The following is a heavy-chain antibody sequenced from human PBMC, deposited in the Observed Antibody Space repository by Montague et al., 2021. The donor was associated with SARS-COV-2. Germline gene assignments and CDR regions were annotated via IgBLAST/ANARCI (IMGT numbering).Heavy chain of an antibody. CDR2: IYYSGST. Sequence: TLSLTCTVSGGSISSGGYYWSWIRQHPGKGLEWIGYIYYSGSTYYNPSLKSRVNISVDTPKNQFSLKLSSVTAAGTAVYYCTRSSAPSITIFGVSNTYSYYDLWGRGTRFTVSS. V-gene: IGHV4-31*03. CDR1: GGSISSGGYY. CDR3: TRSSAPSITIFGVSNTYSYYDL. D-gene: IGHD3-3*01. J-gene: IGHJ2*01.